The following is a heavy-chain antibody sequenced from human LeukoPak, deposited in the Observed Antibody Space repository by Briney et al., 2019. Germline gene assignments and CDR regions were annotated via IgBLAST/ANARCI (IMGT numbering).Heavy chain of an antibody. D-gene: IGHD3-22*01. V-gene: IGHV3-21*01. CDR1: GFTFSSYS. CDR3: ARDPLAYDSSGYPPFVDY. Sequence: KPGGSLRPSCAASGFTFSSYSMNWVRQAPGKGLEWVSSISSSSSYIYYADSVKGRFTISRDNVKNSLYLQMNSLRAEDTAVYYCARDPLAYDSSGYPPFVDYWGQGTLVTVSS. CDR2: ISSSSSYI. J-gene: IGHJ4*02.